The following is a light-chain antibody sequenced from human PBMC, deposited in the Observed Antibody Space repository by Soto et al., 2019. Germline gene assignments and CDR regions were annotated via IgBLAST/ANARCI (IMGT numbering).Light chain of an antibody. Sequence: DIQMTQSPSSLSASVGDRVTITCRPSQSIDNFLNWYQQKPGKAPNLLIYAASSLQSGVSSRFSGSGSGTDFTLTISSLQPEDSATYYCQQSYSLPYTFGKGTKVDI. CDR3: QQSYSLPYT. CDR1: QSIDNF. J-gene: IGKJ2*01. CDR2: AAS. V-gene: IGKV1-39*01.